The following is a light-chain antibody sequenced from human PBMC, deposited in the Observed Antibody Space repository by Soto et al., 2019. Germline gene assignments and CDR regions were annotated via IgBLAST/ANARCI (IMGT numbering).Light chain of an antibody. Sequence: QSALTQPASVSGSPGQTITISCTGTSSDVGGYAYVYWYQQYPGKVPKRVIYEVSNRPSGVSHRFSGSRSGNTASLTISGLQAEDEAYYHCSSYTSSTTPVFGGGTKVTVL. CDR2: EVS. J-gene: IGLJ2*01. CDR3: SSYTSSTTPV. V-gene: IGLV2-14*01. CDR1: SSDVGGYAY.